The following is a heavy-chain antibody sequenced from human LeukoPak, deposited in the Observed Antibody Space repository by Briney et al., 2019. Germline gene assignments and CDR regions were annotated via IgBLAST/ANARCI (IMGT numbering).Heavy chain of an antibody. CDR1: GYTFTSYG. V-gene: IGHV1-18*01. Sequence: GASVKVSCKASGYTFTSYGISWVRQAPGQGLEWMGWISAYNGNTNYAQKLQGRVTMTTDTSTSTAYMELRSLRSDDTAVYYCARPLRRYSYGYYYYYYGMDVWGQGTTVTVSS. J-gene: IGHJ6*02. D-gene: IGHD5-18*01. CDR3: ARPLRRYSYGYYYYYYGMDV. CDR2: ISAYNGNT.